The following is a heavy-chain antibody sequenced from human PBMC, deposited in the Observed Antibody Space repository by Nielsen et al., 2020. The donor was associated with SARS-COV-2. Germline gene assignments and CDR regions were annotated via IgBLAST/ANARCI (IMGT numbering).Heavy chain of an antibody. CDR1: GFTFSSRW. CDR2: VDSDGRGK. D-gene: IGHD3/OR15-3a*01. Sequence: GESLKISCVASGFTFSSRWMHWVRQVPGKGLAWVSRVDSDGRGKVYADSVKGRFTISRDNDKNSLYLQMNSLRDEDTAVYYCLRGLVDYWGQGTLVTVSS. J-gene: IGHJ4*02. CDR3: LRGLVDY. V-gene: IGHV3-74*01.